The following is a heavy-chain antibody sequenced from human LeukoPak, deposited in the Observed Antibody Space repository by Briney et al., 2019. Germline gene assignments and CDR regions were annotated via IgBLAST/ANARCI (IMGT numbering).Heavy chain of an antibody. J-gene: IGHJ4*02. CDR2: ISAYNGNT. CDR3: AREDVDTAMVDY. Sequence: ASVKVSCKASGYTFTSYYMHWVRQAPGQGLEWMGWISAYNGNTNYAQKLQGRVTMTTDTSTSTAYMELRSLRSDDTAVYYCAREDVDTAMVDYWGQGTLVTVSS. CDR1: GYTFTSYY. D-gene: IGHD5-18*01. V-gene: IGHV1-18*04.